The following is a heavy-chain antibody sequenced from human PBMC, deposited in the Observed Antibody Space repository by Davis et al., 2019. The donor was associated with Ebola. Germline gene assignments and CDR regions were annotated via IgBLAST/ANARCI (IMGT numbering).Heavy chain of an antibody. V-gene: IGHV1-46*01. CDR1: GYTFTSYY. CDR3: ARGYSRRYYFDY. Sequence: ASVKVSCKASGYTFTSYYMHWVRQAPGQGLEWMGIINPSGGSTSYAQKFQGRVTMTRDTSTSTAYMELRSLRSDDTAVYYCARGYSRRYYFDYWGQGTLVTVSS. CDR2: INPSGGST. J-gene: IGHJ4*02. D-gene: IGHD6-13*01.